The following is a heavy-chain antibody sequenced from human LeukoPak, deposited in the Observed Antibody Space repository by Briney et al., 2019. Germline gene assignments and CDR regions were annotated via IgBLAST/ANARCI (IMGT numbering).Heavy chain of an antibody. CDR2: TYHSGST. CDR3: ARGQFGAFDI. V-gene: IGHV4-30-2*01. D-gene: IGHD3-3*01. Sequence: SQTLSLTCAVSGVSISSGGYSWSWIRQPPGKGLEWIGYTYHSGSTYYNPSLKSRVTISVDRSKNQFSLKLSSVTAADTAVYYCARGQFGAFDIWGQGTMVTVSS. J-gene: IGHJ3*02. CDR1: GVSISSGGYS.